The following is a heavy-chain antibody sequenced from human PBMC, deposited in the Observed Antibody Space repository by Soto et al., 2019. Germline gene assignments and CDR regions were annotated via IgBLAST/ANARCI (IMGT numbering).Heavy chain of an antibody. CDR1: GYTFTGYY. V-gene: IGHV1-2*02. Sequence: ASVKVSCKASGYTFTGYYMHWVRQAPGQGLEWMGWINPNSGGTNYAQKFQGRVTMTRDTSISTAYMELSRLRSDDTAVYYCAREYCGGDCYPYLFDYWGQGTLVTVSS. D-gene: IGHD2-21*02. CDR3: AREYCGGDCYPYLFDY. CDR2: INPNSGGT. J-gene: IGHJ4*02.